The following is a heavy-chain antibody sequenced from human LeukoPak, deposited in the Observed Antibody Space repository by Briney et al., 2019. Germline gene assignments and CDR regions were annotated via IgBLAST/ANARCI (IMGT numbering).Heavy chain of an antibody. CDR3: ARSHSMARGVIDFYGLDV. CDR1: GDSIASIDW. Sequence: SETLSLTCAVSGDSIASIDWWSWVRQAPGKGLEWIGEIYHSGSPNYNPSLLGRVTMSVDKSKTQFSLTLTSVTAADTAVYYCARSHSMARGVIDFYGLDVWGQGTTVTVSS. CDR2: IYHSGSP. J-gene: IGHJ6*02. V-gene: IGHV4-4*02. D-gene: IGHD3-10*01.